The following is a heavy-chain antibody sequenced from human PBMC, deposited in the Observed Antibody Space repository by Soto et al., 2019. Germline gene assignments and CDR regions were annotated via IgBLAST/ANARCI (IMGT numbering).Heavy chain of an antibody. D-gene: IGHD5-18*01. CDR3: ARHVGYSYGYGYGY. Sequence: QVQLVQSGAEVKKPGASVTISCKASGYTFTANGVSWVRQAPGHGLEWIGWISTSNGDTNYAHSLQGRVTMTTDTSTSTAYLEVRSLRSDDTAVYWCARHVGYSYGYGYGYWGQGTLVTVSS. CDR2: ISTSNGDT. V-gene: IGHV1-18*04. CDR1: GYTFTANG. J-gene: IGHJ4*02.